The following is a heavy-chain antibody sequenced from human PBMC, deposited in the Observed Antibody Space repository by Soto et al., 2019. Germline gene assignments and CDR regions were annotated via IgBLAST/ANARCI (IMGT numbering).Heavy chain of an antibody. CDR2: AYWSGGGA. CDR3: TKDIQPGGAGY. J-gene: IGHJ4*02. Sequence: EGQLVESGGGLVQPGGSLRLSCTASGFTSNDYAMRWVRQVPGKGLEWVAGAYWSGGGADYADSVKGRFTISRDNAKNSLFLQMNSLRPEDTAFYYCTKDIQPGGAGYWGQGTLVIVSS. V-gene: IGHV3-9*02. CDR1: GFTSNDYA.